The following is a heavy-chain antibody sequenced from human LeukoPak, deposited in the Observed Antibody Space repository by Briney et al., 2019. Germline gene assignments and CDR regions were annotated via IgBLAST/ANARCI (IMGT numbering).Heavy chain of an antibody. J-gene: IGHJ1*01. CDR3: ARVRRRYTEYFQH. CDR2: INHSGST. V-gene: IGHV4-34*01. Sequence: PSETLSLTCAVYGGSFSGYYWSWIRQPPGKRLEWIGEINHSGSTNYNPSLKSRVTISVDTSKNQFSLKLSSVTAADTAVYYCARVRRRYTEYFQHWGQGTLVTVSA. D-gene: IGHD1-1*01. CDR1: GGSFSGYY.